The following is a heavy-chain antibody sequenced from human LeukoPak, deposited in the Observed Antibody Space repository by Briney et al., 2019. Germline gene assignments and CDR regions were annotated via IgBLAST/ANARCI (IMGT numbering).Heavy chain of an antibody. CDR1: GGSFSGYY. CDR3: ARGQDSSGYYYSINWFDP. CDR2: INHSGST. Sequence: ETLSLTCAVYGGSFSGYYWSWIRQPPGKGLEWIGEINHSGSTNYNPSLKSRVTISVDTSKNQFSLKLSSVTAADTAVYYCARGQDSSGYYYSINWFDPWGQGTLVTVSS. V-gene: IGHV4-34*01. D-gene: IGHD3-22*01. J-gene: IGHJ5*02.